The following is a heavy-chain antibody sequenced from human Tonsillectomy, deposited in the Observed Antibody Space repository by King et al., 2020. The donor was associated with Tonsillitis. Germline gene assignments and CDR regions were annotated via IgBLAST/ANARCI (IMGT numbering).Heavy chain of an antibody. Sequence: QLQESGPGLVKPSQTLSLTCTVSGGSISSGSYYWSWIRPPAGKGLGWIGRIYTSGSNNYNPSLKSRFTMSVDTSKNQFSLKLSSVTAADTAVYYCARGMTTHAFDIWGQGTMVTVSS. CDR3: ARGMTTHAFDI. CDR1: GGSISSGSYY. J-gene: IGHJ3*02. CDR2: IYTSGSN. D-gene: IGHD4-17*01. V-gene: IGHV4-61*02.